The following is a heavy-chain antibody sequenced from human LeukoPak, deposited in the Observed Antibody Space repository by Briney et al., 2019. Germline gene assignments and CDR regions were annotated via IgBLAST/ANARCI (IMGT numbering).Heavy chain of an antibody. CDR3: ARSFPITTNFDY. CDR2: IIPILGIA. V-gene: IGHV1-69*04. Sequence: AASVKVSCKASGGTFSSYAISWVRQAPGQGLEWMGRIIPILGIANYAQKFQGRVTITADKSTSTVYMELSSLRSEDTAVYYCARSFPITTNFDYWGQGTLVTVSS. CDR1: GGTFSSYA. J-gene: IGHJ4*02. D-gene: IGHD4-11*01.